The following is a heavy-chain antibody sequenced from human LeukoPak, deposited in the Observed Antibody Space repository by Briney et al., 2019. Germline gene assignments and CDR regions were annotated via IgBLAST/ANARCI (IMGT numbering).Heavy chain of an antibody. D-gene: IGHD6-19*01. Sequence: GGSLRLSCAASGFTFSSYGMHWVRQAPGKGLEWVAFTRYDGSNKYYADSVKGRFTISRDNSKNTLYLQMNSLRAEDTAVYYCALGGIAVAGPFDYWGQGALVTVSS. CDR2: TRYDGSNK. V-gene: IGHV3-30*02. CDR1: GFTFSSYG. J-gene: IGHJ4*02. CDR3: ALGGIAVAGPFDY.